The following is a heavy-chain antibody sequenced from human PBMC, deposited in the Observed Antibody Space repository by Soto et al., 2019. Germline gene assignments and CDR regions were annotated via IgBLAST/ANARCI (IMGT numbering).Heavy chain of an antibody. V-gene: IGHV1-18*01. CDR3: ARGCIAVTTHLCY. CDR2: INPYNGNT. CDR1: GYTFNTYG. J-gene: IGHJ4*02. Sequence: ASVKVSCKASGYTFNTYGITWVRQAPGQGLEWMGWINPYNGNTKFAQKLQDRVTMTTATSTSTAYMELASLRSDDTAVYYCARGCIAVTTHLCYWRQRTLVTVPS. D-gene: IGHD4-17*01.